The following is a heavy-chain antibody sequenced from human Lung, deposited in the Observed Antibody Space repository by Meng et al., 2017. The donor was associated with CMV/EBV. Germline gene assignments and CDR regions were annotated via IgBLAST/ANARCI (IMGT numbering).Heavy chain of an antibody. V-gene: IGHV3-30*02. CDR2: IRFDGTNK. J-gene: IGHJ6*02. CDR1: GFTFSSYA. Sequence: GGSXRLXXAASGFTFSSYAMHWVRQAPGKGLEWVANIRFDGTNKYHADLVKGRFTISRDNSKNTLYLQMNSLRAEDTAVYYCAKRGDSSGTYAMDVWVQGTXVPVAS. CDR3: AKRGDSSGTYAMDV. D-gene: IGHD3-22*01.